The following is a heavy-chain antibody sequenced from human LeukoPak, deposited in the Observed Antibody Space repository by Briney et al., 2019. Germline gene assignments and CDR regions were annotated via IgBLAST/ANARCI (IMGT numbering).Heavy chain of an antibody. CDR3: ARAVSSRTNWYFDL. CDR2: IYYSGST. D-gene: IGHD2-2*01. V-gene: IGHV4-59*01. J-gene: IGHJ2*01. CDR1: GGSFSGYY. Sequence: PSETLSLTCAVYGGSFSGYYWSWIRQPPGKGLEWIGYIYYSGSTNYNPSLKSRVTISVDTSKNQFSLKLSSVTAADTAVYYCARAVSSRTNWYFDLWGRGTLVTVSS.